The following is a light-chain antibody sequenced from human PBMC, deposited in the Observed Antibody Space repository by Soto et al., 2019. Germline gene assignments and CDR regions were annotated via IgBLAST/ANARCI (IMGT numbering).Light chain of an antibody. CDR1: QSVSSN. V-gene: IGKV3-15*01. Sequence: EIVMTQSPATLSVSPGEGATLSCRASQSVSSNLAWYQQKPGQAPRLLIYGASTRATGIPARFSGSGSGTEFTLTISSLQSEDSALYYCHHYSIWPTFGPGTKVDIK. J-gene: IGKJ3*01. CDR2: GAS. CDR3: HHYSIWPT.